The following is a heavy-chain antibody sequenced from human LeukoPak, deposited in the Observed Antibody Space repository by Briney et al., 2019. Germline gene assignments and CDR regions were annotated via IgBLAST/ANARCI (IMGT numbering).Heavy chain of an antibody. CDR1: GFTFSSYG. CDR3: ARGMTYYYDSSGLSDDY. V-gene: IGHV3-53*01. CDR2: IYSGGST. Sequence: PGGSLRLSCAASGFTFSSYGMSWVRQAPGKGLEWVSVIYSGGSTYYADSVKGRFTISRDNSKNTLYLQMNSLRAEDTAVYYCARGMTYYYDSSGLSDDYWGQGTLVTVSS. J-gene: IGHJ4*02. D-gene: IGHD3-22*01.